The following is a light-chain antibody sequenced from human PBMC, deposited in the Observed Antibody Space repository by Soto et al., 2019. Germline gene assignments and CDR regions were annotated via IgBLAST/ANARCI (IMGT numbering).Light chain of an antibody. CDR3: QAWDSSNAFYV. Sequence: SYELTQPPSVSVSPGQTASITCSGDKLGDKYACWYQQKPGQSPVLVIYQDSKRPSGIPERFSGSNSGNTATLNISGTQAMYEADYYCQAWDSSNAFYVFGTGTKVTVL. J-gene: IGLJ1*01. CDR1: KLGDKY. CDR2: QDS. V-gene: IGLV3-1*01.